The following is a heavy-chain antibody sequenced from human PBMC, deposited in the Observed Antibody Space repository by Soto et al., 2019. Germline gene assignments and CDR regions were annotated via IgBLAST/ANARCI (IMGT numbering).Heavy chain of an antibody. CDR3: AKKSAIVVVPAAIFDY. D-gene: IGHD2-2*02. V-gene: IGHV3-23*01. CDR1: GFTFNSYA. J-gene: IGHJ4*02. Sequence: PGGSLRLSCAASGFTFNSYAMSWVRQAPGKGLEWVSTISGSGTSTYYADSVKGRFTISRDNSKNTLYLQMNSLRAEDTAVYYCAKKSAIVVVPAAIFDYWGQGTLVTVSS. CDR2: ISGSGTST.